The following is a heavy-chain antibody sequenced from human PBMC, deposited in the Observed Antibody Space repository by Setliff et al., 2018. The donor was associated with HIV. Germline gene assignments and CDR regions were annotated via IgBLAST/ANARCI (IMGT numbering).Heavy chain of an antibody. Sequence: PSETLSLTCTVSGGSVGSGSYYWSWVRQPPGKVLEWIGYIYYTGSTNYNPSLKSRLTISVDTSKNQFSLKLRSVTAADTAVYYCARDPPGYGDSNDYWGQGTLVTVSS. D-gene: IGHD4-17*01. CDR2: IYYTGST. V-gene: IGHV4-61*01. CDR1: GGSVGSGSYY. CDR3: ARDPPGYGDSNDY. J-gene: IGHJ4*02.